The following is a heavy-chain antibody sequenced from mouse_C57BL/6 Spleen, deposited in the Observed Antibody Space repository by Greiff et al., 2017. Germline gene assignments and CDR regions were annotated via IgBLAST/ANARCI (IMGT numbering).Heavy chain of an antibody. CDR1: GFTFSDYG. Sequence: DVQLVESGGGLVKPGGSLKLSCAASGFTFSDYGMHWVRQAPEKGLEWVAYISSGSSTIYYADTVKGRFTISGDKAKNTLFLQMTSLRSEDTAMYYCARWGSYYFDDGGQGTTLSVSS. CDR3: ARWGSYYFDD. CDR2: ISSGSSTI. J-gene: IGHJ2*01. V-gene: IGHV5-17*01.